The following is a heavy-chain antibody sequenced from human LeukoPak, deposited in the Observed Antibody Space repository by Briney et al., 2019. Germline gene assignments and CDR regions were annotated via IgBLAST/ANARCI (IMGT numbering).Heavy chain of an antibody. CDR3: ARDRESTMVRGVIISDY. D-gene: IGHD3-10*01. CDR2: IKQDGSEK. Sequence: GGSLRLSCAASGFTFSSYWMRWVRQAPGKGLEWVANIKQDGSEKYYVDSVKGRFTISRDNAKNSLYLQMGSLRAEDTAVYYCARDRESTMVRGVIISDYWGQGTLVTVSS. CDR1: GFTFSSYW. V-gene: IGHV3-7*01. J-gene: IGHJ4*02.